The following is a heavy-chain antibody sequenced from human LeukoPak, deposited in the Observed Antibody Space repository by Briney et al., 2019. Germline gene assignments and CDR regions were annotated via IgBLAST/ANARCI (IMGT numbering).Heavy chain of an antibody. CDR3: AKDGHPYYYYGMDV. CDR2: ISGSGGST. Sequence: GGSLRPSCAASGFTFSSYAMSWVRQAPGKGLEWVSAISGSGGSTYYADSVKGRFTISRDNSKNTLYLQMNSLRAEDTAVCYCAKDGHPYYYYGMDVWGQGATVTVSS. V-gene: IGHV3-23*01. J-gene: IGHJ6*02. CDR1: GFTFSSYA.